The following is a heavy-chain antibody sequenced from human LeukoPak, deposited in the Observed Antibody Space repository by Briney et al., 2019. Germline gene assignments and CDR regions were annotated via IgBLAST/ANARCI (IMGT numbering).Heavy chain of an antibody. D-gene: IGHD6-19*01. V-gene: IGHV3-23*01. CDR1: GFTFSSYA. J-gene: IGHJ6*04. Sequence: GGSLRVSCAASGFTFSSYAMTWVRQAPGKGLEWVSVIGDSTGTTNYADSVKGRFTISRDNSKNTLYLQMNSLRADDTAVYYCATHHSSGWYYMDVWGKGTTVTVSS. CDR3: ATHHSSGWYYMDV. CDR2: IGDSTGTT.